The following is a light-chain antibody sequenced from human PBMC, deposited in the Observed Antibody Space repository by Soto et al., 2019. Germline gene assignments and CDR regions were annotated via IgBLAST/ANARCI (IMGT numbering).Light chain of an antibody. V-gene: IGLV2-23*02. CDR2: EVS. J-gene: IGLJ1*01. CDR3: CSYAGDTTFFV. Sequence: QSALTQPASMSGSPGQWITISCTGTSSDVGSYYPVSWFQQHPGKAPKLIIYEVSKRPSGVSDRFSGSKSGNTASLTISGLQAEDEAEYYCCSYAGDTTFFVFGTGTKLTVL. CDR1: SSDVGSYYP.